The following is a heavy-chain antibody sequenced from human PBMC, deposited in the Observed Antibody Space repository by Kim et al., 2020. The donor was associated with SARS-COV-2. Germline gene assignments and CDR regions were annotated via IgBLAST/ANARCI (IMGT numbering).Heavy chain of an antibody. J-gene: IGHJ4*02. CDR3: ARDLLRSSGWFDY. CDR2: IWYDGSNK. CDR1: GFTFSSYG. Sequence: GGSLRLSCAASGFTFSSYGMHWVRQAPGKGLEWVAVIWYDGSNKYYADSVKGRFNISRDNSKNTLYLQMNSLRAEDTAVYYCARDLLRSSGWFDYWVQGTLVTVSS. V-gene: IGHV3-33*01. D-gene: IGHD6-19*01.